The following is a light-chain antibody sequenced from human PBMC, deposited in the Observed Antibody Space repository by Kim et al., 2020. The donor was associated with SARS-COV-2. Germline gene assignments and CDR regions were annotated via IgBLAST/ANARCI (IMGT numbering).Light chain of an antibody. J-gene: IGKJ5*01. CDR2: AAS. V-gene: IGKV3-11*01. CDR1: QNVNYY. Sequence: LSPGSRGTLPCRASQNVNYYLAWYQHKPGQAPRLLMYAASKRATGTPARFSGSGSGTDFTLTISSLEPEDFAVYYCQQRSSWPLTFGQGTRLEIK. CDR3: QQRSSWPLT.